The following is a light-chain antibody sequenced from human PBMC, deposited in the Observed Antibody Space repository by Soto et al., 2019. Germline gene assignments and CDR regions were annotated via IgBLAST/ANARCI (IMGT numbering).Light chain of an antibody. CDR1: QSVSSSY. CDR3: QQYGSSRT. V-gene: IGKV3-20*01. CDR2: GAS. Sequence: EGVLTQSPGTLSLSPGERATLSCRASQSVSSSYLAWYQQKPGQAPRLLIYGASSRATGIPESFSGSGSGTDFTLTISRLKPEDFAVYYCQQYGSSRTFGQGTKVEIK. J-gene: IGKJ1*01.